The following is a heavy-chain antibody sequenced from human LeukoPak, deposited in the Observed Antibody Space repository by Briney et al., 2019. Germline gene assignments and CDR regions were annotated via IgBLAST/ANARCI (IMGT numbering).Heavy chain of an antibody. CDR2: IYTSGRS. D-gene: IGHD3-22*01. CDR3: ARSYDSGGYSVGFDN. Sequence: SETLSLTCTVSGGSMTTYYWSWIRQPAGKRLERIGRIYTSGRSDYNPSLKSRVTMSVDTSRSQFSLKLSSVTAADTAVYYCARSYDSGGYSVGFDNWGQGTLATVSS. CDR1: GGSMTTYY. V-gene: IGHV4-4*07. J-gene: IGHJ4*02.